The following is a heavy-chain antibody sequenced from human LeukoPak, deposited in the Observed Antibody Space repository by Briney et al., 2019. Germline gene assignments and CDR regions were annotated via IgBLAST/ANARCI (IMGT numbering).Heavy chain of an antibody. CDR3: AKKNAQSAFDI. CDR2: MSYDGSNK. Sequence: GGSLRLSCAASGFTLSSCGTHWVRQAPGKGLEWVAVMSYDGSNKYYADFVKGRFTISRDNAKNTLYLQMNSLRAEDTAVYYCAKKNAQSAFDIWGHGTMVTVSS. V-gene: IGHV3-30*18. J-gene: IGHJ3*02. CDR1: GFTLSSCG.